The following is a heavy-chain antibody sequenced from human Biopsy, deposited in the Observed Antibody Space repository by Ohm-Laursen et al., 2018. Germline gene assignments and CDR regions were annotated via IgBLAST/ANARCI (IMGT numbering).Heavy chain of an antibody. D-gene: IGHD3-22*01. J-gene: IGHJ2*01. CDR3: ARDRGYYSDRTVPGYFDL. CDR1: GVSISSYY. CDR2: VYYTGST. Sequence: SDTLSLTCTVFGVSISSYYWSWIRQPPGQGLEWFGYVYYTGSTDYNPSLQRRVTFSVDTSKNHFSLRLRSVTPADTAIYYCARDRGYYSDRTVPGYFDLWGRGALVTVSS. V-gene: IGHV4-59*01.